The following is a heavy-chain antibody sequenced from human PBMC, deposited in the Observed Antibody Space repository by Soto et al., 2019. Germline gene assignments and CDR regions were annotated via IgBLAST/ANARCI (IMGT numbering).Heavy chain of an antibody. CDR2: IIPILGIA. D-gene: IGHD6-6*01. CDR3: ARDRGIAARRPFDY. V-gene: IGHV1-69*04. J-gene: IGHJ4*02. CDR1: GGTFSSYT. Sequence: ASVKVSCKASGGTFSSYTISWVRQAPGQGLEWMGRIIPILGIANYADSVKGRFTISRDNAKNSLYLQMNSLRAEDTAVYYCARDRGIAARRPFDYWGQGTLVTVSS.